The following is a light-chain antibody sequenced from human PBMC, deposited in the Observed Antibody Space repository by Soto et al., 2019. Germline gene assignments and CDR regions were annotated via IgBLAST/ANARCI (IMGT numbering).Light chain of an antibody. CDR3: QQYYSYPQLT. J-gene: IGKJ4*01. CDR2: AAS. V-gene: IGKV1-8*01. Sequence: AIRMTQSPSSLSASTGDRVTITCRASQGISSYLAWYQQKPGKAPKLLIYAASTLQSGVPSRFSGSGPGTDFTLTISCLQSEDFATYYCQQYYSYPQLTFGGGTKVDIK. CDR1: QGISSY.